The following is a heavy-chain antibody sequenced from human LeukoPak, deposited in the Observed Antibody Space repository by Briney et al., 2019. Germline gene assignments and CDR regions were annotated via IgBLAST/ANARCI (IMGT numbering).Heavy chain of an antibody. CDR1: GYTFTSYG. J-gene: IGHJ3*02. CDR3: ARVSYYYGSGPSAFDI. CDR2: ISAYNGNT. Sequence: GASVKVSCKASGYTFTSYGISWVRQAPGQGLEWMGWISAYNGNTNYAQKLQGRVTMTTDTSTRTAYMELRSLRSDDTAVYYCARVSYYYGSGPSAFDIWGQGTMVTVSS. V-gene: IGHV1-18*01. D-gene: IGHD3-10*01.